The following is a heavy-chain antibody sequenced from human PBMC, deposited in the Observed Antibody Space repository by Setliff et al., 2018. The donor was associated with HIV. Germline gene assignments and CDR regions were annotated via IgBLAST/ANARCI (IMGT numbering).Heavy chain of an antibody. J-gene: IGHJ4*02. CDR2: IRXKANGYXX. Sequence: GKGLEGFDRIRXKANGYXXXYXXXXRGRFTILRDDSKNTLYLHMXSLQLEDTAVYFCARSSLSVRIYDYWGQGTLVTVSS. D-gene: IGHD3-10*02. V-gene: IGHV3-72*01. CDR3: ARSSLSVRIYDY.